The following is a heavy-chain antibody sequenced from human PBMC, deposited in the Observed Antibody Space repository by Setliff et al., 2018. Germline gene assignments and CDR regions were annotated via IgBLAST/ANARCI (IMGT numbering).Heavy chain of an antibody. V-gene: IGHV2-5*02. CDR2: ISWDDDE. Sequence: SGPTLVNPTQTLTLTCTFSGFSLSASGLAVGWIRQPPGKALEWLALISWDDDEHYNPSLRTRLTISKDASRNQVVLTMTNMDPVDTATYYCAHTGIQPKPNNWFDPWGQGTLVTVSS. J-gene: IGHJ5*02. CDR1: GFSLSASGLA. D-gene: IGHD1-1*01. CDR3: AHTGIQPKPNNWFDP.